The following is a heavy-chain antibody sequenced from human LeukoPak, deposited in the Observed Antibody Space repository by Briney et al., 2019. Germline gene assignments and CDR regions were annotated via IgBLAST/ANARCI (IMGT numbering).Heavy chain of an antibody. CDR3: ARYCSSTSCLNWFDP. CDR1: GGSISSGSYY. V-gene: IGHV4-61*02. CDR2: IYTSGST. D-gene: IGHD2-2*01. Sequence: PSETLSLTCTVSGGSISSGSYYWSWIRQPAGKGLEWIGRIYTSGSTNYNPSLKSRVTISVDTSKNQFSLKLSSVTAADTAVYYCARYCSSTSCLNWFDPWGQGTLVTVSS. J-gene: IGHJ5*02.